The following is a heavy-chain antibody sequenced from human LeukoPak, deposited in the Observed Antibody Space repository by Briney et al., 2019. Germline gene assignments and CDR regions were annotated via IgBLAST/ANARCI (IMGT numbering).Heavy chain of an antibody. CDR1: GLTFSSYS. CDR2: ISTRSGTYT. J-gene: IGHJ3*02. Sequence: PGESLRLSCAACGLTFSSYSFHWVRQGPGKGLEWVSSISTRSGTYTYYADSVKGRFIISRDNAKNSLYLQMNSLRAEDTAVYYCARDTYDILTGYYKWAFDIWGQGTMVTVSS. CDR3: ARDTYDILTGYYKWAFDI. V-gene: IGHV3-21*06. D-gene: IGHD3-9*01.